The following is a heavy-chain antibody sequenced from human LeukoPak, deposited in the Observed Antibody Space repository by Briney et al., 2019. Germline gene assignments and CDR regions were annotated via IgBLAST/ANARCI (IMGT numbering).Heavy chain of an antibody. CDR2: INGDGSGT. D-gene: IGHD5-18*01. J-gene: IGHJ3*02. CDR3: ARGGYTYGPATLGALDI. CDR1: GFTFSGYW. V-gene: IGHV3-74*01. Sequence: GGSLRLSCAASGFTFSGYWMHWVRQAPGKGLVGVSRINGDGSGTNYDDSVKGRFTISRDNAKNTLYLQMNSLRAEDTAVYYCARGGYTYGPATLGALDIWGPGTMVPVSS.